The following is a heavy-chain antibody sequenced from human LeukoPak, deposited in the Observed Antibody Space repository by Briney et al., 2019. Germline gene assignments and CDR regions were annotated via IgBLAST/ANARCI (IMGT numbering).Heavy chain of an antibody. J-gene: IGHJ3*02. D-gene: IGHD3-22*01. CDR3: ARIHSLYYYDSSGYGAFDI. Sequence: PGGSLRLSCAASGFTFSSYGMHCVRQAPGKGLEWVAVIWNDGSNKYYTDSVKGRFTISRDNSKNTLYLQMNSLRAEDTAVYYCARIHSLYYYDSSGYGAFDIWGQGTMVTVSS. CDR2: IWNDGSNK. CDR1: GFTFSSYG. V-gene: IGHV3-33*01.